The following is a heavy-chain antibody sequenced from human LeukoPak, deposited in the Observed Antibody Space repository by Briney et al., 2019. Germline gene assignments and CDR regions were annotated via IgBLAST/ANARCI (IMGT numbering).Heavy chain of an antibody. J-gene: IGHJ4*02. Sequence: GGSLRLSCAASGFTFSNAWMSWVRQAPGKGLEWVGRIKSKTDGGTTDYAAPVKGRFTISRDDSKNTLYLQMNSLKTEDTAVYYCTTVSDIRMEQGIRYFDWLPDYWGQGTLVTVSS. CDR3: TTVSDIRMEQGIRYFDWLPDY. CDR1: GFTFSNAW. V-gene: IGHV3-15*01. D-gene: IGHD3-9*01. CDR2: IKSKTDGGTT.